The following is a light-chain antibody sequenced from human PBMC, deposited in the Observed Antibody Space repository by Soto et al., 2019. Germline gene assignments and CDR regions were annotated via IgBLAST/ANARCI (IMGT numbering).Light chain of an antibody. Sequence: ELVLPPSPGILSLSPGETATPSCRASQSFRSNLAWYHQKPGQAPRLLIYDASTRATGIPPRFSGSGSGTDFTLTISSLEPEDSAVYYCQQRHMWPITFGQGTRLEIK. CDR2: DAS. CDR3: QQRHMWPIT. CDR1: QSFRSN. V-gene: IGKV3-11*01. J-gene: IGKJ5*01.